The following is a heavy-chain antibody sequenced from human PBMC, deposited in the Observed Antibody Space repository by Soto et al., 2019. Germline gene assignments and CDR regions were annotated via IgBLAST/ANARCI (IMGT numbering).Heavy chain of an antibody. CDR1: GGSISSYY. V-gene: IGHV4-59*08. D-gene: IGHD3-10*01. CDR2: IYYSGST. CDR3: ARRKSELLWFGEFYYFDY. Sequence: PSETLSLTCTVAGGSISSYYWSWLQQPPGKGLEWIGYIYYSGSTNYNPSLKSRVTISVDTSKNQFSLKLSSVTAADTAVYYCARRKSELLWFGEFYYFDYWGQGTLVTVSS. J-gene: IGHJ4*02.